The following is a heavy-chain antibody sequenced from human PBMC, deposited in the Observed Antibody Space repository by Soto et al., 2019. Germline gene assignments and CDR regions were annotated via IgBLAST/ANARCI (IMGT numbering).Heavy chain of an antibody. CDR1: GFTFSSYE. V-gene: IGHV3-48*03. CDR2: ISSSGSTI. Sequence: EVQLVESGGGLVQPGGSLRLSCAASGFTFSSYEMNWVRQAPGKGLRWVAYISSSGSTIYYADSVKGRFTISRDNAKNSLYMQMNSLRAEDTAVYYCARERWEGGGMDVWGQGTTVTVSS. CDR3: ARERWEGGGMDV. J-gene: IGHJ6*02. D-gene: IGHD1-26*01.